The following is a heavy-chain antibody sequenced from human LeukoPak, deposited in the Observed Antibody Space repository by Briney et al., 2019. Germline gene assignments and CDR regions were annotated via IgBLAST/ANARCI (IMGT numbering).Heavy chain of an antibody. CDR2: IYYSGST. V-gene: IGHV4-59*12. J-gene: IGHJ5*02. Sequence: SETLSLTCTVSGGSISSYYWSWLRQPPGKGLEWLGYIYYSGSTSYNPSLKSRVTISVDTSNNQFSLKLSSVTAADTAVYYCARTYSSGSPYNWFDPWGQGTLVTVSS. CDR1: GGSISSYY. CDR3: ARTYSSGSPYNWFDP. D-gene: IGHD6-19*01.